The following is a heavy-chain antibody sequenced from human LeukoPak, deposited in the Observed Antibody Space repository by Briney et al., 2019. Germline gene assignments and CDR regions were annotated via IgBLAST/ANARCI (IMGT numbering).Heavy chain of an antibody. Sequence: SETLSLTCTVSGGSISSYYWSWIRQPPGKGLEWIGYIYYSGSTNYNPSLKSRVTISVDTSKNQFSLKLSSVTAADTAVYYCARHEYSSSWYPFDYWGQGTLVTVSS. V-gene: IGHV4-59*01. CDR2: IYYSGST. D-gene: IGHD6-13*01. CDR1: GGSISSYY. CDR3: ARHEYSSSWYPFDY. J-gene: IGHJ4*02.